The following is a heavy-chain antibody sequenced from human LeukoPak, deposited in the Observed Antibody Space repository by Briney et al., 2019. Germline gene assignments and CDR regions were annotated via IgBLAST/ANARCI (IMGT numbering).Heavy chain of an antibody. CDR3: ARSSGHSYGDFDY. Sequence: NPSETLSLTCSVSGVSITSNYWSWIRQPPGKGLEWLGYTHHSGATSYNPSLKSRSTMSLDTSNNQFSLKLSSVTAVDTAVYYCARSSGHSYGDFDYWGQGNLVTVSS. V-gene: IGHV4-59*01. CDR1: GVSITSNY. D-gene: IGHD5-18*01. J-gene: IGHJ4*02. CDR2: THHSGAT.